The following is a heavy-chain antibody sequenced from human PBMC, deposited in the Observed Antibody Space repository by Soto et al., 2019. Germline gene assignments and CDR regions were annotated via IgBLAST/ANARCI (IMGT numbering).Heavy chain of an antibody. J-gene: IGHJ3*01. V-gene: IGHV1-18*01. CDR2: ISAYNGNT. Sequence: QVQLVQSGAEVKKPGASVKVSCKASGYTFTSYGISWVRQAPGQGLEWMGWISAYNGNTNYAQKHQGRVTMTTDTSKSTAYIELRRLGSDDTAVYSCARDLWFGESNPLDLWGRGTRVSVS. CDR3: ARDLWFGESNPLDL. D-gene: IGHD3-10*01. CDR1: GYTFTSYG.